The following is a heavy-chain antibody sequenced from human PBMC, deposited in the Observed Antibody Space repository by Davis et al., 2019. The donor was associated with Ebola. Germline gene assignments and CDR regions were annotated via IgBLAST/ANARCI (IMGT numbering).Heavy chain of an antibody. V-gene: IGHV4-59*01. CDR2: IYYSGST. CDR1: GGSISSYY. CDR3: ARSTVVTTGNNWFDP. Sequence: SETLSLTCTVSGGSISSYYWSWIPQSPGKGLEWIGYIYYSGSTNYNPSLKSRVTISVDTSKNQFSLKLSSVTAADTAVYYCARSTVVTTGNNWFDPWGQGTLVTVSS. D-gene: IGHD4-23*01. J-gene: IGHJ5*02.